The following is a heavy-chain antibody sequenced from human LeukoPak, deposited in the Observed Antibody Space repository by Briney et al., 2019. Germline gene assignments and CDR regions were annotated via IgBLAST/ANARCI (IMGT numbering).Heavy chain of an antibody. CDR1: GFTFSSYS. CDR3: ARVGTGTDY. D-gene: IGHD1-1*01. V-gene: IGHV3-48*04. J-gene: IGHJ4*02. Sequence: GGSLRLSCAASGFTFSSYSMNWVRQAPGKGLEWVSYISSSSSTIYYADSVKGRFTISRDNAKNSLYLQMNSLRAEDTALYHCARVGTGTDYWGQGTLVTVSS. CDR2: ISSSSSTI.